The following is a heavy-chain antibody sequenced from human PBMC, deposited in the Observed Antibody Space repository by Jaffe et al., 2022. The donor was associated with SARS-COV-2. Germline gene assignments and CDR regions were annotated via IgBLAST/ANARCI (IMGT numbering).Heavy chain of an antibody. Sequence: EVQLVESGGGLVQPGRSLRLSCAASGFTFHNFGMHWVRQAPGKGLEWVSAISPDGYGLGYGDSVKGRFTISRDDAKNSLFLQMNRLTDEDTAFYYCGREDEAASGYIDNWGQGTLVTVSS. CDR1: GFTFHNFG. J-gene: IGHJ4*02. V-gene: IGHV3-9*01. CDR2: ISPDGYGL. D-gene: IGHD2-15*01. CDR3: GREDEAASGYIDN.